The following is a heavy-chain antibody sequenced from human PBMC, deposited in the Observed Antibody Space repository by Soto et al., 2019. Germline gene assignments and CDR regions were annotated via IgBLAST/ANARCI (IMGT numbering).Heavy chain of an antibody. CDR3: ARGTPPTYDFWSGYSQRTEYYFDY. CDR1: GGSISSSSYY. J-gene: IGHJ4*02. Sequence: SETLSLTCTVSGGSISSSSYYWGWPRQPQGKGREGIGSIYYSGSTNYNPSLKSRVTISVDTSKNQFSLKLSSVTAADTAVYYCARGTPPTYDFWSGYSQRTEYYFDYWGQGTLVTVSS. D-gene: IGHD3-3*01. CDR2: IYYSGST. V-gene: IGHV4-39*07.